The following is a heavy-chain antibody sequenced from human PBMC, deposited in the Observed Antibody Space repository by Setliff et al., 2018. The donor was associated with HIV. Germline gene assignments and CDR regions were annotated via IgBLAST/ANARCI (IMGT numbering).Heavy chain of an antibody. V-gene: IGHV1-8*02. D-gene: IGHD3-3*01. J-gene: IGHJ4*02. CDR1: GYTFTSYD. CDR3: ARVFYRRGSGYYKGLDY. CDR2: MNPNSGNT. Sequence: GASVKVSCKASGYTFTSYDINWVRQATGQGLEWMGWMNPNSGNTGYAQKFQGRVTMTRNTSTSTVYMELSSLRSEDTVLDYRARVFYRRGSGYYKGLDYWGQGTLVTVSS.